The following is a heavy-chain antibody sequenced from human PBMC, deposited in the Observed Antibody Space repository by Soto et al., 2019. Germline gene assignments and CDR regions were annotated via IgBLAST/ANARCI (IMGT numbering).Heavy chain of an antibody. CDR2: ISGNGVTT. D-gene: IGHD1-26*01. V-gene: IGHV3-23*01. Sequence: EVQLLESGGGLVQPGGSLRLSCADSGFGFTSHAMGWVRQAPGKGLEWVSLISGNGVTTYYADSMKGRVAISRDNAKNTVYFEMNSLRGEDTAVYYCVKGLWDLFRYFDYWGQGTLVTVSS. J-gene: IGHJ4*02. CDR1: GFGFTSHA. CDR3: VKGLWDLFRYFDY.